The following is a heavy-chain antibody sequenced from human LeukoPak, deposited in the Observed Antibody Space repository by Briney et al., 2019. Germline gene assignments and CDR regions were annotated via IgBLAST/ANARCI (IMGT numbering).Heavy chain of an antibody. Sequence: ASVKVSCKASGYTFTGYYMHWVRQAPGQGLEWMGWINPNSGGTNYAQKFQGRVTMTRDTSISTAYMELSRLRSDDTAVYYCARVVRFGWYYYYYYMDVWGKGTTVTISS. V-gene: IGHV1-2*02. D-gene: IGHD3-16*01. CDR1: GYTFTGYY. J-gene: IGHJ6*03. CDR2: INPNSGGT. CDR3: ARVVRFGWYYYYYYMDV.